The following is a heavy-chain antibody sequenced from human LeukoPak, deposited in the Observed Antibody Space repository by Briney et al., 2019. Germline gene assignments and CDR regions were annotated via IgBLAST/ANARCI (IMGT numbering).Heavy chain of an antibody. J-gene: IGHJ5*02. Sequence: SETLSLTCAVYGGSFSGYYWSWIRQPPGKGLEWIGEINHSGSTNYNPSLKSRVTISVDTSKNQFSLKLSSVTAADTAVYYCARHARSWFDPWAREPWSPSPQ. D-gene: IGHD2-8*01. CDR1: GGSFSGYY. V-gene: IGHV4-34*01. CDR2: INHSGST. CDR3: ARHARSWFDP.